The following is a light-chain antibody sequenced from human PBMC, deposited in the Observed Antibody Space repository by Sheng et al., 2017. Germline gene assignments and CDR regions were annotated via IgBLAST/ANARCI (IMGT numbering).Light chain of an antibody. CDR1: SSDVGDYTF. CDR2: EVS. CDR3: SSYTSITVV. J-gene: IGLJ2*01. V-gene: IGLV2-14*01. Sequence: QSALTQPASVSGSPGQSITISCTGTSSDVGDYTFVSWYQQHPGKAPKLMIYEVSNRPSGVSNRFSDSKSGNTASLTISGLQAEDEADYYCSSYTSITVVFGGGTKLTVL.